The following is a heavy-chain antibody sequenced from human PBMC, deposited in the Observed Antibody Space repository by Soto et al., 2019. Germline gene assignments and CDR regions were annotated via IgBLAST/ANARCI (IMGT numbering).Heavy chain of an antibody. CDR1: GGTFSSYA. Sequence: QVQLVQSGAEVKKPGSSVKVSCKASGGTFSSYAISWVRQAPGQGLEWMGGIIPIFGTANYAQKFQGRVTITADESTSTAYMELSSLRSEDTAVYYCARDRDYYDSSGPSADAFDIWGQGTMVTVSS. V-gene: IGHV1-69*01. CDR3: ARDRDYYDSSGPSADAFDI. CDR2: IIPIFGTA. J-gene: IGHJ3*02. D-gene: IGHD3-22*01.